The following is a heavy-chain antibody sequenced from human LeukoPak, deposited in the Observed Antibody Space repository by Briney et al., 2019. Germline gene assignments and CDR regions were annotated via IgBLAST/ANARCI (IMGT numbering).Heavy chain of an antibody. CDR2: IYPGDSDT. CDR1: GYSFTSYW. CDR3: ASMEPPWGQLVSGRPSYYFDY. D-gene: IGHD6-13*01. Sequence: GESLEISCKGSGYSFTSYWIGWVRQLPGKGLEWMGIIYPGDSDTRYSPSFQGQVTISADKSISTAYLQWSSLKASDTAMYYCASMEPPWGQLVSGRPSYYFDYWGQGTLVTVSS. V-gene: IGHV5-51*01. J-gene: IGHJ4*02.